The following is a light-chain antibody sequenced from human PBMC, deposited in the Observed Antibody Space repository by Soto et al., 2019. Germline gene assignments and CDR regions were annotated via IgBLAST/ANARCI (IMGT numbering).Light chain of an antibody. V-gene: IGKV1-5*03. CDR3: QEYNNNWT. Sequence: DIQMTRSPSTLSASVGDRVTITCRASQSISNWLAWYQQKPGKAPKLLIYKASSLESGVPSRFSGSGSGTEFTLTISSLQPDDFGTYYCQEYNNNWTFGQGTKVDIK. CDR1: QSISNW. J-gene: IGKJ1*01. CDR2: KAS.